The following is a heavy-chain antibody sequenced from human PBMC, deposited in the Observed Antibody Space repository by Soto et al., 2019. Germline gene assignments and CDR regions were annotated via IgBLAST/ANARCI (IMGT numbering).Heavy chain of an antibody. Sequence: SETLSLTCTVSGGSISSYYWSWIRQPPGKGLEWIGYIYYSGSTNYNPSLESRVTISVDTSKNQFSLKLSSVTAADTAVYYCAREVYSSSSPPHNWFDPWGQGTLVTVSS. CDR1: GGSISSYY. CDR2: IYYSGST. CDR3: AREVYSSSSPPHNWFDP. J-gene: IGHJ5*02. V-gene: IGHV4-59*01. D-gene: IGHD6-6*01.